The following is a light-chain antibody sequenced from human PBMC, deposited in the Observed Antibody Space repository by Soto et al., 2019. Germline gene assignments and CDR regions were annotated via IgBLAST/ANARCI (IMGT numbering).Light chain of an antibody. CDR2: ENN. Sequence: QSVLTQPPSVSAAPGQKVTISCSGSSSNIGHNYVSWYHQLPGTAPKLLIYENNKRPSGIPDRFSGSKSATSATLGITGLQTGDEADYYCGTWDSSLSAVVFGGGTQLTVL. CDR1: SSNIGHNY. V-gene: IGLV1-51*02. J-gene: IGLJ2*01. CDR3: GTWDSSLSAVV.